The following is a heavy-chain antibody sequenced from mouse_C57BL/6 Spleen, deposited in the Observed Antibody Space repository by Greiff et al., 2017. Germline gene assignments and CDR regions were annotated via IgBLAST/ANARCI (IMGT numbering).Heavy chain of an antibody. J-gene: IGHJ2*01. CDR1: GHTFTSYW. CDR3: ARGAFDY. Sequence: QVQLQQPGAELVKPGASVMLSCKASGHTFTSYWMQWVKQRPGQGLEWIGEIDPSDSYTNYNQKFKGKATWTVDTASSAAYMQLSSLTSEDSAVYYSARGAFDYWGQGTTLTVSS. CDR2: IDPSDSYT. V-gene: IGHV1-50*01.